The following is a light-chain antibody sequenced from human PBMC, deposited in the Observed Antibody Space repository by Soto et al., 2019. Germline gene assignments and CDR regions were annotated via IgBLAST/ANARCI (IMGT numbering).Light chain of an antibody. CDR1: SSDVGNYNL. V-gene: IGLV2-23*01. Sequence: QSALTQPASVSGSPGQSITISCTGSSSDVGNYNLVSWYQRHPGKAPKLIIYEGGKRPSGVSTRFSGSKSGNTASLTISGLQAEDEADYYCCSYAGSRTLVVFGGGTQLTVL. CDR3: CSYAGSRTLVV. J-gene: IGLJ2*01. CDR2: EGG.